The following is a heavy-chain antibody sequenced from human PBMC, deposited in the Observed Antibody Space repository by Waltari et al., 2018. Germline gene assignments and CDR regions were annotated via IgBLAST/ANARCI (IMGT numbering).Heavy chain of an antibody. D-gene: IGHD3-10*01. J-gene: IGHJ4*02. CDR3: AKEFGVKGREYFDY. Sequence: EVQLVESGGVVVQPGGSLSISCSASGFPFDDYTMHWVLPAPGKGLEWVSLISWDGGSTYYADSVKGRFTISRDNSKNSLYLQMNSLRTEDTALYYCAKEFGVKGREYFDYWGQGTLVTVSS. CDR2: ISWDGGST. V-gene: IGHV3-43*01. CDR1: GFPFDDYT.